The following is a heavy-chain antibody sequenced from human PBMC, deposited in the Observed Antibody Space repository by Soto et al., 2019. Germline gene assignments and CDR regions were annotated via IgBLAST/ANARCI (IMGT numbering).Heavy chain of an antibody. CDR2: IYYSGST. CDR1: GGSISSYY. Sequence: SETLSLTCTVSGGSISSYYWSWIRQPPGKGLEWLGYIYYSGSTNYNPSLKSRVTISVDTSKNLFSLKLSSVTAADTAMYYCALLGYCSSTSCPAQAFDIWGQGTMVTVSS. J-gene: IGHJ3*02. CDR3: ALLGYCSSTSCPAQAFDI. D-gene: IGHD2-2*01. V-gene: IGHV4-59*01.